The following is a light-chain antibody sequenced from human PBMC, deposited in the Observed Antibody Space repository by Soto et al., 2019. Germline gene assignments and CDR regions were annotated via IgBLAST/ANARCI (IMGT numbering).Light chain of an antibody. Sequence: EIVMTQSPATLSVSPGERATLSCRASQSVSSNLAWYQQKPGQTPKLLIYVASTRATGIPARFSGSGSGTEFTLTISRLEPEDFAVYYCQHYVNSPRTFGQGTKVEIK. CDR2: VAS. V-gene: IGKV3-15*01. CDR1: QSVSSN. CDR3: QHYVNSPRT. J-gene: IGKJ1*01.